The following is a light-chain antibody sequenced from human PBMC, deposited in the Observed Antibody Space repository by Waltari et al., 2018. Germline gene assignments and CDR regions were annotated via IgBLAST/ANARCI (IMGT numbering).Light chain of an antibody. CDR1: QSVGTY. V-gene: IGKV3-11*01. CDR3: QQRSNWTPHT. CDR2: DAS. J-gene: IGKJ2*01. Sequence: EIVLTQSPATLSLSPGETATLSCTASQSVGTYLAWYQQKPGQAPRLLIYDASHRATGIPARFRGSGSGTDFTLTISNLEAEDFAVYYCQQRSNWTPHTFGQGARLEIK.